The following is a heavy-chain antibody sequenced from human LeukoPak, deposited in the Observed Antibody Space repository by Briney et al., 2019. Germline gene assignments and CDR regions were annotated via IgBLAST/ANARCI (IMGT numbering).Heavy chain of an antibody. CDR2: VNPNGGDT. CDR1: GYRFAGYH. J-gene: IGHJ4*02. Sequence: ASVKVSCKSSGYRFAGYHMHWVRQAPGQGLEWMGWVNPNGGDTNYAQKFQGRVTMTRDTSVSTAYMELSGLRSDDTAVYYCARDFSWGPDCWSQGTLVTVSS. CDR3: ARDFSWGPDC. D-gene: IGHD7-27*01. V-gene: IGHV1-2*02.